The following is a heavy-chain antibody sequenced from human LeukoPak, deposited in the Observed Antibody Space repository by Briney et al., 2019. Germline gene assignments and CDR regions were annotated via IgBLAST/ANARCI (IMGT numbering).Heavy chain of an antibody. J-gene: IGHJ4*02. CDR2: IKQDGSKQ. CDR3: ATGRGLSN. D-gene: IGHD3-10*01. CDR1: GVTFSIFW. Sequence: GGSLRLSCAGSGVTFSIFWMTWVRQAPGQGLEWVANIKQDGSKQYHVDSVKGRFIVSRDNAKNSLFLQMNSLRADDTAVYYCATGRGLSNWGQGTLVTVSS. V-gene: IGHV3-7*01.